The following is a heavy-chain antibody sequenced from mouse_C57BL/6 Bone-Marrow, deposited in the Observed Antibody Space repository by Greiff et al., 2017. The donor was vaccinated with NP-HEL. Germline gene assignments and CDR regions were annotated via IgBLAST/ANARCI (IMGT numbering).Heavy chain of an antibody. CDR3: SRLNYYGSSYGFAY. V-gene: IGHV1-19*01. CDR1: GYTFTDYY. Sequence: EVKLQESGPVLVKPGASVKMSCKASGYTFTDYYMNWVKQSHGKSLEWIGVINPYNGGTSYNQKFKGKATLTVDKSSSTAYMELNSLTSEASAVYYCSRLNYYGSSYGFAYWGQGTLVTVSA. CDR2: INPYNGGT. J-gene: IGHJ3*01. D-gene: IGHD1-1*01.